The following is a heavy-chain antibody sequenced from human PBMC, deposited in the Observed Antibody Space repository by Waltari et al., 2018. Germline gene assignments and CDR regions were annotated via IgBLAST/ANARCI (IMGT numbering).Heavy chain of an antibody. D-gene: IGHD6-13*01. V-gene: IGHV5-51*01. CDR2: IFPGDSDT. CDR1: GYRFSSHW. CDR3: ARSSTAAGDALDI. J-gene: IGHJ3*02. Sequence: EVQLAQSGAEVKKPGESLKITCKGSGYRFSSHWISWVRQVPGKGLEWMGIIFPGDSDTHYSPSYQGQVTISADKSTSTAYLQWSSLRAPDTAMYYCARSSTAAGDALDIWGQGTMVTVSS.